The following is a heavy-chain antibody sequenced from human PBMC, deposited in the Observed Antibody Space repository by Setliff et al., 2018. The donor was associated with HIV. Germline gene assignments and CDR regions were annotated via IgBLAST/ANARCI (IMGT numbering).Heavy chain of an antibody. CDR3: ARVSGPFDY. J-gene: IGHJ4*02. V-gene: IGHV3-11*04. CDR2: IYSGSTI. D-gene: IGHD6-25*01. Sequence: GGSLRLSCAASGFTVSTYYMSWVRQAPGKGLEWVSTIYSGSTIYYVDSVKGRFTISRDNAKESVYLQMNSLRVEESAVYYCARVSGPFDYWGPGTLVTVSS. CDR1: GFTVSTYY.